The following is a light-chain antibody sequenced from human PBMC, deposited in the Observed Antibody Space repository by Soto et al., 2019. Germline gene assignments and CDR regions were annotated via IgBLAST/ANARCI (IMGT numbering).Light chain of an antibody. J-gene: IGLJ2*01. CDR2: DVS. CDR3: SSYTGSSTLV. Sequence: QSALTQPASVSGSPGQSITISCNGTSSDVGGYNYVSWYQQYPGKAPKLMIYDVSNRPSGVSNRFSGSKSGNTASLTISGLQAEDEADYYCSSYTGSSTLVFGGGTKLTVL. V-gene: IGLV2-14*01. CDR1: SSDVGGYNY.